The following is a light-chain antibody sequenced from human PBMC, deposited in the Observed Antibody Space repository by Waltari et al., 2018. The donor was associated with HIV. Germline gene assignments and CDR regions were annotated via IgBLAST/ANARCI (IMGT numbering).Light chain of an antibody. CDR3: ASYVSSTSYV. CDR2: DVS. Sequence: QSALTQPASVSGTPGQSIIIFCTGTSSDVGGYNYVSWYQQHPGKAPKVMIYDVSKLPSGVSNRFSGSKSGNTASLTISGLQAEDEADYYCASYVSSTSYVFGTGTKVTVV. CDR1: SSDVGGYNY. V-gene: IGLV2-14*01. J-gene: IGLJ1*01.